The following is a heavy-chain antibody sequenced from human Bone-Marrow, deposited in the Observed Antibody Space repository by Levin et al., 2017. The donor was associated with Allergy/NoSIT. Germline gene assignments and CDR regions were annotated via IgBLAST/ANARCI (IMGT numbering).Heavy chain of an antibody. J-gene: IGHJ4*02. D-gene: IGHD3-3*01. CDR3: ARDQGDDFWSGPNYSFDN. CDR2: INPSVGTT. V-gene: IGHV1-46*01. CDR1: GFTFTNYY. Sequence: ASVKVSCKASGFTFTNYYMHWVRQAPGQGLEWVGIINPSVGTTNYAQRFQGRVTMTRDTSTNTVYMELSSLRSDDTAVFYCARDQGDDFWSGPNYSFDNWGQGTLVTVSS.